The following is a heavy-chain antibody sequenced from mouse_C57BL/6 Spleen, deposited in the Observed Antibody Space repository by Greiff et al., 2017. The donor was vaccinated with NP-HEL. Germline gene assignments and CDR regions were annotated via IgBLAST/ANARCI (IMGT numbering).Heavy chain of an antibody. CDR3: AKAPWGSSYWYFDV. CDR1: GYSITSGYY. Sequence: EVKLQESGPGLVKPSQSLSLTCSVTGYSITSGYYWNWIRQFPGNKLEWMGYISYDGSNNYNPSLKNRISITRDTSKNQFFLKLNSVTTEDTATYYCAKAPWGSSYWYFDVWGTGTTVTVSS. J-gene: IGHJ1*03. D-gene: IGHD1-1*01. CDR2: ISYDGSN. V-gene: IGHV3-6*01.